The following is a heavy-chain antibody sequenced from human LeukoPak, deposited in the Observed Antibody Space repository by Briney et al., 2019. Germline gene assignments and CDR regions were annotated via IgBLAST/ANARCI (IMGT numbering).Heavy chain of an antibody. CDR3: ATSRSMIVVGDAYWFDP. CDR2: FDPEDGET. V-gene: IGHV1-24*01. D-gene: IGHD3-22*01. CDR1: GYTLTEVS. J-gene: IGHJ5*02. Sequence: ASVKFSCKVSGYTLTEVSMHWVRQAPGKGLEWMGGFDPEDGETIYAQKFQGRVTMTEDTSTDTAYMELSSLRSEDTAVYYCATSRSMIVVGDAYWFDPWGQGTLVTVSS.